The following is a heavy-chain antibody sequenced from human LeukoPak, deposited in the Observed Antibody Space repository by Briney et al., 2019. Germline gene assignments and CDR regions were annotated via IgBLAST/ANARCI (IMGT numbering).Heavy chain of an antibody. CDR2: ISWNSGSI. Sequence: GGSLRLSCAASGFTFDDYAMHWVRQAPGRGLEWVSGISWNSGSIGYADSVKGRFTISRDNAKNSLYLQMNSLRAEDTALYHCAKDISSRTKYYYYGMDVWGQGTTVTVSS. V-gene: IGHV3-9*01. J-gene: IGHJ6*02. CDR1: GFTFDDYA. CDR3: AKDISSRTKYYYYGMDV.